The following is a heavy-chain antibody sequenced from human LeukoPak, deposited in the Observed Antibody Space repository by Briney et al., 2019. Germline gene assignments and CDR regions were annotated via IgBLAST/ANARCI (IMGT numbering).Heavy chain of an antibody. J-gene: IGHJ6*04. CDR3: ARNLTRYV. Sequence: PGSSLILSCAAFGFTFSSYAMHWVRQAPSKGLEWVAVISYDGSNKYYADSVKGRFTISRDNSKKTLYLQMSSLRAVDTGVYYCARNLTRYVWGEGATVSVSS. CDR1: GFTFSSYA. V-gene: IGHV3-30-3*01. CDR2: ISYDGSNK.